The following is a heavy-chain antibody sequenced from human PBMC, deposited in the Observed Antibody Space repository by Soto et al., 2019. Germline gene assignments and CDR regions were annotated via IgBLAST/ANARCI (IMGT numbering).Heavy chain of an antibody. Sequence: SETLSLTCTVSGGSISSGDYYWSWIRQPPGKGLEWIGYIYYSGSTYYNPSLKSRVTISVDTSKNQFSLKLSSVTAADTAVYYCASNSYGYTVYDSWGQGTLVTSPQ. D-gene: IGHD5-18*01. V-gene: IGHV4-30-4*01. J-gene: IGHJ4*02. CDR3: ASNSYGYTVYDS. CDR1: GGSISSGDYY. CDR2: IYYSGST.